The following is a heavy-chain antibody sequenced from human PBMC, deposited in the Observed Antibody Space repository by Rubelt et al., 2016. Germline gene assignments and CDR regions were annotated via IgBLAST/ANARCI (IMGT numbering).Heavy chain of an antibody. CDR1: GFTFENYA. J-gene: IGHJ4*02. Sequence: EVQPVESGGGVIQPGGSLRLSCAASGFTFENYAMHWVRQPQGKGLQWVSLISGDGGSTYYAGSVKGRFTISRDNTKNSLYLQMNSLRPEDTALYYCAGSQKMGAIDYWGQGILVTVSS. CDR3: AGSQKMGAIDY. V-gene: IGHV3-43*02. CDR2: ISGDGGST. D-gene: IGHD1-26*01.